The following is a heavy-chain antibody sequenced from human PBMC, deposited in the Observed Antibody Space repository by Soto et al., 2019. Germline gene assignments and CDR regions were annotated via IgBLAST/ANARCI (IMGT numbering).Heavy chain of an antibody. V-gene: IGHV4-34*01. D-gene: IGHD3-3*01. CDR2: INHSGST. CDR3: ARGLPGVTYYDFWSGYLRVYFDY. Sequence: SETLSLTCAVYGGSFSGYYWSWIRQPPGKGLEWIGEINHSGSTNYNPSLKSRVTISVDTSKNQFSLKLSSVTAADTAVYYCARGLPGVTYYDFWSGYLRVYFDYWGQGTLVTVSS. J-gene: IGHJ4*02. CDR1: GGSFSGYY.